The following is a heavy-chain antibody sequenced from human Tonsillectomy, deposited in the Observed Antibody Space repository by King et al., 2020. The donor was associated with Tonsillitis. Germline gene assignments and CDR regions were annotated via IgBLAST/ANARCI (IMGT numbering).Heavy chain of an antibody. CDR2: ISSYNGNT. Sequence: QLVQSGGEVKKPGASVKVSCQASGYTFTSYHISWVRQAPGQXLEWMGWISSYNGNTNYAQKLQGRVTMXTDTSTSTAXMELRGLRSDAPAVYYCARVGDVYNTERIHDYWGXXXLVSVXS. CDR1: GYTFTSYH. J-gene: IGHJ4*01. CDR3: ARVGDVYNTERIHDY. V-gene: IGHV1-18*01. D-gene: IGHD5-24*01.